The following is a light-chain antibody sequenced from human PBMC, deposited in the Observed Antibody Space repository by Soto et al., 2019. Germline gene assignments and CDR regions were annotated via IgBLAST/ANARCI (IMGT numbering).Light chain of an antibody. CDR1: QRISSSY. J-gene: IGKJ4*01. V-gene: IGKV3-20*01. Sequence: IVLTQSPGTLSLSPGERATLSCRASQRISSSYLAWYQQKPGQAPRLLIYGASSRATGIPDRFSGSGSGTEFTLTISRLEPEDFEVYYCQQYGSSPLTFGGGIKVDIK. CDR2: GAS. CDR3: QQYGSSPLT.